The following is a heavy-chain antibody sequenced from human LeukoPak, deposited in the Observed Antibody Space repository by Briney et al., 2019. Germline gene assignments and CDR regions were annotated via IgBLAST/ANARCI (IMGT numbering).Heavy chain of an antibody. CDR3: AKDVAWGRMDL. J-gene: IGHJ4*02. D-gene: IGHD3/OR15-3a*01. CDR2: INQDGSQK. V-gene: IGHV3-7*01. Sequence: GGSLRLSCAASGFTFSTYWMSWVRQAPGKGLEWVAIINQDGSQKYYVDSVKGRFTISRDNAKNSLYLQMDSLRVKDTAVYHCAKDVAWGRMDLWGQGTLATVSS. CDR1: GFTFSTYW.